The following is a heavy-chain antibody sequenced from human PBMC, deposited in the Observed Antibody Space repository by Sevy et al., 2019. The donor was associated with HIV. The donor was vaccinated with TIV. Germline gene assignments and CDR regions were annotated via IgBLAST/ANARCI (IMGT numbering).Heavy chain of an antibody. J-gene: IGHJ4*02. D-gene: IGHD3-3*01. CDR2: IGTAGDT. V-gene: IGHV3-13*01. CDR3: AKDRDFWRAACYFDY. Sequence: GGSLRLSCAASGFTFSSYDMHWVRQATGKGLEWVSAIGTAGDTYYPGSVKGRFTISRENAKNALYLQMNSLRAEDTAVYYCAKDRDFWRAACYFDYWGQGTLVTVSS. CDR1: GFTFSSYD.